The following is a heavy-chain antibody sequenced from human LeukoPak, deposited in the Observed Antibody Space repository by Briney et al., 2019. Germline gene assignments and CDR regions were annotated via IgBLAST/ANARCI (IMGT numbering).Heavy chain of an antibody. CDR3: AGSQRLRRIPYYDFWSGYYDKWFEP. J-gene: IGHJ5*02. Sequence: ASVKVSCKASGYTFTSYGISWVRQAPGQGLECMGWISAYNGNTNYAQNLQGRVTMTTDTSTSTAYIELRSLRSDDTAVYYFAGSQRLRRIPYYDFWSGYYDKWFEPWGQGTLVTVSS. D-gene: IGHD3-3*01. V-gene: IGHV1-18*01. CDR1: GYTFTSYG. CDR2: ISAYNGNT.